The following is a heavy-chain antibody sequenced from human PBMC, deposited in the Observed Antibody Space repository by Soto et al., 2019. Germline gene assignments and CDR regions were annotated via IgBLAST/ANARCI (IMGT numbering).Heavy chain of an antibody. CDR2: IPYSGGP. D-gene: IGHD3-10*01. CDR1: CDSIRSYF. J-gene: IGHJ5*02. V-gene: IGHV4-59*01. CDR3: ASSKMGLISVLET. Sequence: PSETLSLTCNVSCDSIRSYFWSWVRQPPGKGLEWIGYIPYSGGPTYNPSLKSRVTISIDTSKKQFSLKMTSVTAADTAVYYCASSKMGLISVLETWGQGTLVTVPQ.